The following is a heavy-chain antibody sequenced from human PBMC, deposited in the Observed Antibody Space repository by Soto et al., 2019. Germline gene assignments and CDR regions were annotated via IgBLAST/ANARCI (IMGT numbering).Heavy chain of an antibody. D-gene: IGHD2-2*01. CDR2: ISAYNGNT. J-gene: IGHJ4*02. V-gene: IGHV1-18*04. CDR3: ARDRCSSTSCPFDY. Sequence: QVTLVQSGAEVKKPGASVKVSCKASGYIFTSYGISWVRQAPGQGLEWMGWISAYNGNTNYAQKLHGRVTMTTDTSTSTAYMELRSLRSDDTAVYYCARDRCSSTSCPFDYWGQGSLVTVSS. CDR1: GYIFTSYG.